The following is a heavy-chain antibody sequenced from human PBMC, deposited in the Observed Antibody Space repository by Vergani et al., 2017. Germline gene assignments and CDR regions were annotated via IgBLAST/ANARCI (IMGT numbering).Heavy chain of an antibody. CDR2: VSFRGDT. D-gene: IGHD3-10*01. CDR3: TRSRIYYGAGSPDY. Sequence: QLHLQESGPGLVKPSETLSLTCTVSGDSISSGVYYWSWIRQPPGKGLEWMGYVSFRGDTLYDPSVKGRMTISLNTSSNQFSLYLTSVTAADTAVYYCTRSRIYYGAGSPDYWGQGTLVTVSS. CDR1: GDSISSGVYY. J-gene: IGHJ4*02. V-gene: IGHV4-61*08.